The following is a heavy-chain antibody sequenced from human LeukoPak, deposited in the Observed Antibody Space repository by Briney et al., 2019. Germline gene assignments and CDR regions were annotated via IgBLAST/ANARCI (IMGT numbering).Heavy chain of an antibody. CDR1: GFTFRSSA. J-gene: IGHJ4*02. CDR2: ISGSGGST. D-gene: IGHD3-22*01. Sequence: GGSLRLSCAASGFTFRSSAMHWVRQAPGKGLEWVSAISGSGGSTSYAQKFQGRVTMTRDMSTSTVYMELSSLRSEDTAVYYCARAYYDSSGYQDYWGQGTLVTVSS. CDR3: ARAYYDSSGYQDY. V-gene: IGHV3-23*01.